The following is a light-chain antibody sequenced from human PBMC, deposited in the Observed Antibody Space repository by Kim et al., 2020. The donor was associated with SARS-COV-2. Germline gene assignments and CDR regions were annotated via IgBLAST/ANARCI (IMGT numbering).Light chain of an antibody. CDR2: EDT. J-gene: IGLJ3*02. Sequence: VAPGQPGTITWSGDRLGDKYVVWYQQKSGQSPVLVIYEDTKWPSGIPERFSGYNSGNTATLTISGTQAVDEADYYCQAWDGSTAVFGGGTQLTVL. CDR3: QAWDGSTAV. V-gene: IGLV3-1*01. CDR1: RLGDKY.